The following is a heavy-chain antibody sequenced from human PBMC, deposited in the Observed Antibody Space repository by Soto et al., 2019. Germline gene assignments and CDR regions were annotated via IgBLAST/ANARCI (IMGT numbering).Heavy chain of an antibody. D-gene: IGHD2-15*01. Sequence: QVQLVESGGGVVQPGRSLSLSCAASGFTFSSYGMHWVRQAPGKGLEWVAVISYDGSNKYYADSVKGRFTISRDNSKNTLYLQMNSLRAEDTAVYYCARGYCSGGSCPIDYWGQGTLVTVSS. CDR2: ISYDGSNK. V-gene: IGHV3-30*03. CDR3: ARGYCSGGSCPIDY. CDR1: GFTFSSYG. J-gene: IGHJ4*02.